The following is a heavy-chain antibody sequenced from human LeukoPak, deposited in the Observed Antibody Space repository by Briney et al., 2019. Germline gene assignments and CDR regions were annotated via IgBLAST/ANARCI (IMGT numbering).Heavy chain of an antibody. CDR1: GFTFSDYN. D-gene: IGHD3-9*01. CDR3: ARSIGLTGGGVDV. CDR2: ITDSGNTI. J-gene: IGHJ6*02. Sequence: QPGGSLRLSCAAPGFTFSDYNMNWVRQAPGKGLEWVSYITDSGNTIHYADSVKGRFTISRDNAKNSLYLQMNSLRAEDTAVYYCARSIGLTGGGVDVWGQGTTVTVSS. V-gene: IGHV3-11*01.